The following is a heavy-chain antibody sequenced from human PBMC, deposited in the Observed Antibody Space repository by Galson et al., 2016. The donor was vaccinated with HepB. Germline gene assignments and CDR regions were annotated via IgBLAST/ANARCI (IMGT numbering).Heavy chain of an antibody. CDR3: ARLDVDKVMVRPFDP. J-gene: IGHJ5*02. V-gene: IGHV5-51*01. CDR2: IFPSDSDT. D-gene: IGHD5-18*01. CDR1: GYNFDNYW. Sequence: QSGAEVKKPGESMKISCKTSGYNFDNYWIGWVRQLPGKGLEWMGIIFPSDSDTRYSPSFQGQVTISADKSVRTAYLQWSNLKASDTAMYYCARLDVDKVMVRPFDPWGRGTLVIVSS.